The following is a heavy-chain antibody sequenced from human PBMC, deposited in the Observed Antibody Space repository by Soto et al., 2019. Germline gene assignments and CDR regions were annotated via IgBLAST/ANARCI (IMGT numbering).Heavy chain of an antibody. J-gene: IGHJ4*02. D-gene: IGHD3-22*01. CDR3: ASHRGEQWLPNTFLDY. Sequence: QVQLVESGGGLVKPGGSLRLSCAASGFTFSDYYMSWIRQAPGKGLEWVSYISSSSSYTNYADSVKGRFTISRDNXKXXLDLPMNSLRAEDTAVYYCASHRGEQWLPNTFLDYWGQGTLVTVSS. CDR2: ISSSSSYT. CDR1: GFTFSDYY. V-gene: IGHV3-11*05.